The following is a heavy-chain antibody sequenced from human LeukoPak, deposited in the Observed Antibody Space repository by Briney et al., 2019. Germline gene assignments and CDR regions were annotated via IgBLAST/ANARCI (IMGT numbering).Heavy chain of an antibody. J-gene: IGHJ4*02. Sequence: GGSLRLSCAVSGLTFSSSWMDWVRQAPGKGLEWVASINPDGNKKYSADSVKGRFTISRDNAENSLYLQMDSLRVEDTAFYYCARDLVYSGLDYGGKEILFTFSS. D-gene: IGHD3-9*01. CDR3: ARDLVYSGLDY. V-gene: IGHV3-7*01. CDR2: INPDGNKK. CDR1: GLTFSSSW.